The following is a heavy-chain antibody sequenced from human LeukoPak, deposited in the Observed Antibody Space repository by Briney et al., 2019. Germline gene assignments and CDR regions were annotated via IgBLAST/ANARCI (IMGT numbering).Heavy chain of an antibody. Sequence: MASETLSLTCAVSGYSISSGYYWSWIRQPPGKGLEWIGYIYYSGSTNYNPSLKSRVTISVDTSKNQFSLKLSSVTAAGTAVYYCARDNYDFWSGYSEYNWFDPWGQGTLVTVSS. J-gene: IGHJ5*02. CDR2: IYYSGST. D-gene: IGHD3-3*01. V-gene: IGHV4-61*01. CDR3: ARDNYDFWSGYSEYNWFDP. CDR1: GYSISSGYY.